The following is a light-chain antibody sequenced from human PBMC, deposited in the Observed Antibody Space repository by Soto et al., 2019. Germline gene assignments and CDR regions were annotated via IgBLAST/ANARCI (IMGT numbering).Light chain of an antibody. J-gene: IGKJ1*01. CDR1: QSVSSNY. CDR2: GAS. V-gene: IGKV3-20*01. Sequence: EIVLTQSPGTLSLSPGERATLSCRASQSVSSNYLAWYQQKPGKSPRLLVYGASSRATGIPDRFSGSGSGTDFTLTISSLEPEDFAVYYCQQYGSSPPWTFGQGTEVEIK. CDR3: QQYGSSPPWT.